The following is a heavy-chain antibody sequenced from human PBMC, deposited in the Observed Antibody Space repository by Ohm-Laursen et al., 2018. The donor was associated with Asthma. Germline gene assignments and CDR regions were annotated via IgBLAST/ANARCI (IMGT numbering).Heavy chain of an antibody. D-gene: IGHD2-21*01. CDR1: GYTFSRYS. CDR2: ISYDGSNK. V-gene: IGHV3-30*03. Sequence: SLRLSCAASGYTFSRYSIHWVRQAPGKGLEWVAVISYDGSNKYYVDSVKGRFTISRDNSKNTLYLQMNSLRAEDTAVYYCARDRIPTYYYYGMDVWGQGTTVTVSS. CDR3: ARDRIPTYYYYGMDV. J-gene: IGHJ6*02.